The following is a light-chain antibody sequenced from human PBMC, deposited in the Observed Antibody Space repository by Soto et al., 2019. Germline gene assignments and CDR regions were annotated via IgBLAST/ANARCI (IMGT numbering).Light chain of an antibody. Sequence: DIQMTQSPATLSASRGDRVTITCRASQSIDMWLAWYRQKPGKAPNLLIYDASSLKTGVPSRFSGSGSGSEGNFTITGLQKDDCSTYVCQQRYSTTPTFGQGTKVDIK. J-gene: IGKJ1*01. CDR2: DAS. CDR3: QQRYSTTPT. CDR1: QSIDMW. V-gene: IGKV1-5*01.